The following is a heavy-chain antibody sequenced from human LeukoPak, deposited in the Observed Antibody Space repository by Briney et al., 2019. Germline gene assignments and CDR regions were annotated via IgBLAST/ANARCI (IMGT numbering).Heavy chain of an antibody. Sequence: SETLSLTCTVSGGSISTYYWSWIRQPPGKGLEWVGYIYYSGSTNYNPSLKSRVTMSVDTSKNQFSLKLSSVTAADTAVYYCARDLNRRDGYNSHFDYWGQGTLVTVSS. D-gene: IGHD5-24*01. J-gene: IGHJ4*02. CDR1: GGSISTYY. V-gene: IGHV4-59*12. CDR2: IYYSGST. CDR3: ARDLNRRDGYNSHFDY.